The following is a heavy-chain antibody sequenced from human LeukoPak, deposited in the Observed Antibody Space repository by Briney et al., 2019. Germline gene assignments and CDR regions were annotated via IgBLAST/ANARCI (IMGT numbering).Heavy chain of an antibody. D-gene: IGHD3-9*01. CDR1: GGTFSSYA. CDR3: AMSYYDILTGF. V-gene: IGHV1-69*01. J-gene: IGHJ4*02. Sequence: SVKVSCKASGGTFSSYATSWVRQAPGQGLEWMGGIIPIFGTANYAQKFQGRVTITADESTSTAYMELSSLRSEDTAVYYCAMSYYDILTGFWGQGTLVTVSS. CDR2: IIPIFGTA.